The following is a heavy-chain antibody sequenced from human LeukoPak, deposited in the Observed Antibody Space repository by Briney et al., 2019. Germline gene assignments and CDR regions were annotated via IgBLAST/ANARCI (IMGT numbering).Heavy chain of an antibody. CDR3: ATKSGLIESTHYYFDF. V-gene: IGHV1-24*01. CDR1: GYTLTELS. D-gene: IGHD1-26*01. CDR2: FDPEDGET. J-gene: IGHJ4*02. Sequence: ASVKVSCKVSGYTLTELSMHWVRQAPGKGLEWMGGFDPEDGETIYAQKFQGRVTMTQDTSTDTAYMELSSLRSEDTAVYYCATKSGLIESTHYYFDFWGQGTLVTVSS.